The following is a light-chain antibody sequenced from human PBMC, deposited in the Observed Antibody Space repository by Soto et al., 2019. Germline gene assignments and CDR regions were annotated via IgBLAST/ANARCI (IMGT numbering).Light chain of an antibody. CDR2: GTS. CDR3: QTYSNWPPWT. CDR1: QNVGRN. Sequence: EIVMTQSPDTLSVSPGERATLSCRASQNVGRNVAWYQQRPGQAPRLLIHGTSTRAADIPARFSGSVSGTEFTLTISRLQSEDCAVYYCQTYSNWPPWTFGPGTKVEIK. V-gene: IGKV3-15*01. J-gene: IGKJ1*01.